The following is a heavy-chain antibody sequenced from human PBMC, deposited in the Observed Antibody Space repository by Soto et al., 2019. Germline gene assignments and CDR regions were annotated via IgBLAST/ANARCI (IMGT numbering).Heavy chain of an antibody. CDR2: IYYSGST. D-gene: IGHD6-13*01. V-gene: IGHV4-30-4*01. J-gene: IGHJ6*02. CDR3: ARVEQYLVRGYYYYGVDV. Sequence: SETLSLTCTVSGGSISSGDYYWSWIRQPPGKALEWIGYIYYSGSTYYSPSLKSRVSISVDASKNQFSLKLTSVTAADTAVYYCARVEQYLVRGYYYYGVDVWGQGTTVTVSS. CDR1: GGSISSGDYY.